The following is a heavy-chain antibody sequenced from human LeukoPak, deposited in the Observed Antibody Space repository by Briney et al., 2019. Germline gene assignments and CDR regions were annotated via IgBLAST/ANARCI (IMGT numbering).Heavy chain of an antibody. J-gene: IGHJ4*02. CDR1: GGSFSGYY. V-gene: IGHV4-34*01. D-gene: IGHD2-15*01. Sequence: SETLSLTCAVYGGSFSGYYWSWIRRPPGKGLEWTGEINHSGSTNYNPSLKSRVTISVDTSKNQFSLKLSSVTAADTAVYYCARGRVYCSGGSCYAPDYWGQGTLVTVSS. CDR2: INHSGST. CDR3: ARGRVYCSGGSCYAPDY.